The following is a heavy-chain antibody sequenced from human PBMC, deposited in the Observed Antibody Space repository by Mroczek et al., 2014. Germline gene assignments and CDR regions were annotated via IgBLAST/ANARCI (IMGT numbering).Heavy chain of an antibody. CDR2: ISYDGSNK. CDR3: ARDRLRLDY. CDR1: GFTFSSYA. V-gene: IGHV3-30-3*01. J-gene: IGHJ4*02. D-gene: IGHD4-17*01. Sequence: QVQLVQSGGGVVQPGRSLRLSCAASGFTFSSYAMHWVRQAPGKGLEWVAVISYDGSNKYYADSVKGRFTISRDNSKNTLYLQMNSLRAEDTAVYYCARDRLRLDYWGQGTLVTVSS.